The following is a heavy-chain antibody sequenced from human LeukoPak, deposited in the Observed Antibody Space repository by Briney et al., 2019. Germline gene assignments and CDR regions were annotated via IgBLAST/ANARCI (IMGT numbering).Heavy chain of an antibody. D-gene: IGHD3-22*01. CDR3: ARGLYGESSGGY. CDR1: GYTFTSYG. Sequence: ASVKVSCKASGYTFTSYGISWVRQAPGQGLEWMGWISAYNGNTNYAQKLQGRVTMTTDTSTSTAYMELSSLRSEDTAVYYCARGLYGESSGGYWGQGTLVTVSS. V-gene: IGHV1-18*01. J-gene: IGHJ4*02. CDR2: ISAYNGNT.